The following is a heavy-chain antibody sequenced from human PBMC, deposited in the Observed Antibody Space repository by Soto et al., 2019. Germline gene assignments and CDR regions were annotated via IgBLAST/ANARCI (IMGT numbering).Heavy chain of an antibody. V-gene: IGHV4-34*01. Sequence: QVQLQQWGAGLLKPSETLSLTCAVYGGSFSGYYWSWIRQPPGKGLEWIGEINHSGSTNYNPSLNSRVTTSVDTSKNQFSLKLSSVTAADTAVYYCARGRIAVAGTRPDAFDIWGQGTMVTVSS. CDR1: GGSFSGYY. D-gene: IGHD6-19*01. CDR2: INHSGST. J-gene: IGHJ3*02. CDR3: ARGRIAVAGTRPDAFDI.